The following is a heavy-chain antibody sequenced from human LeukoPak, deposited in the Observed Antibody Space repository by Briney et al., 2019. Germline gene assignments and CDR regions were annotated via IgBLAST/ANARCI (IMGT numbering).Heavy chain of an antibody. D-gene: IGHD3-10*01. Sequence: DDYAMHWVRQAPGRGLEWVSGISWNSGSIGYADSVKGRFTISRDNAKNTLYLQMNGLRAEDTAVYYCTRAYDSGTYSSFDYWGQGTLVTVTS. CDR3: TRAYDSGTYSSFDY. CDR1: DDYA. CDR2: ISWNSGSI. V-gene: IGHV3-9*02. J-gene: IGHJ4*02.